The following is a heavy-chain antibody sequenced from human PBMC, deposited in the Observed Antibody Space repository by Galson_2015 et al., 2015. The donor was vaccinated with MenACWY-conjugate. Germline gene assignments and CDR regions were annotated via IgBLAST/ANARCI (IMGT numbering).Heavy chain of an antibody. V-gene: IGHV3-23*01. Sequence: SLRLSCAASGFTFSNHAMSWVRQAPGKGLEWVSGISGGGESTYYADSVKGRFTISRDNSKKTLHLQMNSLRAEDTAVYYCAKDKNHGVYGDFDYWGQGTLVTVSS. J-gene: IGHJ4*02. CDR1: GFTFSNHA. D-gene: IGHD5/OR15-5a*01. CDR2: ISGGGEST. CDR3: AKDKNHGVYGDFDY.